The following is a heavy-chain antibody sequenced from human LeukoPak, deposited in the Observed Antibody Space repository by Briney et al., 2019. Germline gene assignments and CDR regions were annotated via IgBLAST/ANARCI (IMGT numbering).Heavy chain of an antibody. J-gene: IGHJ4*02. CDR2: ISPYNHNT. Sequence: ASVKVSCKASGYTFTSYGISWVRQAPGQGLEWMGWISPYNHNTEYAQKVQGRVTMTTDTSTSTAYMDLRSLRSDATAVYYCARVLRYFDWSDYWGQGTLVTVSS. V-gene: IGHV1-18*04. CDR1: GYTFTSYG. D-gene: IGHD3-9*01. CDR3: ARVLRYFDWSDY.